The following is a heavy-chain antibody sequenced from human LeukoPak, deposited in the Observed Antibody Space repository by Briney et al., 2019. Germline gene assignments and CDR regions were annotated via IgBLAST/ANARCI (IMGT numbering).Heavy chain of an antibody. D-gene: IGHD4-23*01. CDR3: ARGGTSSSLAY. CDR2: ISSSSTI. Sequence: GGSLRLSCAASGFTFSSYSINWVRQAPGKGLEWVSYISSSSTISYADSVKGRFTISKDNANNSLYLQMNSLRDEDTAVYYCARGGTSSSLAYWGQGTLVTVSS. CDR1: GFTFSSYS. J-gene: IGHJ4*02. V-gene: IGHV3-48*02.